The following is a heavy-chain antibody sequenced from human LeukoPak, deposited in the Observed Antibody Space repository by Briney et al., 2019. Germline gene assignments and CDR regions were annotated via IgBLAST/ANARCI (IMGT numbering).Heavy chain of an antibody. Sequence: GGSLRLSCAASGFTFSSYWMSWVRQAPGKGLEWVANIKQDGSEKYYVDSVKGRFTISRDNAKNSLYLQMNSLRAEDTAVYYCARSEYDFWRGTHWFGPWGQGTLVTVSS. CDR3: ARSEYDFWRGTHWFGP. V-gene: IGHV3-7*01. CDR1: GFTFSSYW. CDR2: IKQDGSEK. J-gene: IGHJ5*02. D-gene: IGHD3-3*01.